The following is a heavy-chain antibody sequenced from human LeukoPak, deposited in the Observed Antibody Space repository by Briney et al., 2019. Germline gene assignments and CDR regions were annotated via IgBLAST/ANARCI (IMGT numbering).Heavy chain of an antibody. V-gene: IGHV3-23*01. CDR3: AKNLYGDYYFDY. CDR2: ISGSGGST. D-gene: IGHD4-17*01. CDR1: GFTFSSYA. Sequence: PWASLRLSCAASGFTFSSYAMSWVRQAPGKGLEWVSAISGSGGSTYYADSVKGRFTISRDNSKNTLYLQMNSLRAEDTAVYYCAKNLYGDYYFDYWGQGTLVTVSS. J-gene: IGHJ4*02.